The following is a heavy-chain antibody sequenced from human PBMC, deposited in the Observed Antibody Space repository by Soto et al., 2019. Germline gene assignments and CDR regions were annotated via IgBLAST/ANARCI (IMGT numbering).Heavy chain of an antibody. CDR3: ARASSHLYDFWSGYTFDY. CDR2: TYYRSKWYN. V-gene: IGHV6-1*01. Sequence: PSQTLSLTCAISGDSVSSNSAAWNWIRQSPSRGLEWLGRTYYRSKWYNDYAVSVKSRITINPDTSKNQFSLQLNSVTPEDTAVYYCARASSHLYDFWSGYTFDYWGQGTLVTVSS. J-gene: IGHJ4*02. D-gene: IGHD3-3*01. CDR1: GDSVSSNSAA.